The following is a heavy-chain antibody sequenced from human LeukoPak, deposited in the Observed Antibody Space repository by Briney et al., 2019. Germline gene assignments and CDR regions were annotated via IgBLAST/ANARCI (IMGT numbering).Heavy chain of an antibody. Sequence: GGSLRLSCAASGFTVSSNYMSWVRQAPGEGLEWVSVIYSGGSTYYADSVKGRFTISRDNANNSLYLQMNSLRAEDTAVYYCARDPQTPSAYDSRRGYFDYWGQGTLVTVSS. D-gene: IGHD3-3*01. CDR1: GFTVSSNY. J-gene: IGHJ4*02. V-gene: IGHV3-53*01. CDR2: IYSGGST. CDR3: ARDPQTPSAYDSRRGYFDY.